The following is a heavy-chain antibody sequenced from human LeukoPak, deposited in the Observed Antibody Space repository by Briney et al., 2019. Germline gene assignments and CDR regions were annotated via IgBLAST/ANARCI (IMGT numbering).Heavy chain of an antibody. CDR3: AKGDYLGLY. Sequence: GRSLRLSCAASGFTFSSYAMHWVRQAPGKGLEWVAVISYDGSNKYYADSAKGRFTIPRDNSKNTLYLQMNSLRAEDTAVYYCAKGDYLGLYWGQGTLVTVSS. D-gene: IGHD3-16*01. CDR1: GFTFSSYA. J-gene: IGHJ4*02. CDR2: ISYDGSNK. V-gene: IGHV3-30-3*01.